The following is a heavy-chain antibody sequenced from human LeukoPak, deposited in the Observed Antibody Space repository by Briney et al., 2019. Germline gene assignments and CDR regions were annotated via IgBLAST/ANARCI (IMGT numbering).Heavy chain of an antibody. CDR3: AREGGGYCSSTSCPQVGY. Sequence: GASVKVSCKASGYTFTGYYMHWVRQAHGQGLEWMGWINPNSGGTNYAQKFQGRVTMTRDTSISTAYMELSRLRSDDTAVYYCAREGGGYCSSTSCPQVGYWGQGTLVTVSS. CDR1: GYTFTGYY. CDR2: INPNSGGT. J-gene: IGHJ4*02. V-gene: IGHV1-2*02. D-gene: IGHD2-2*01.